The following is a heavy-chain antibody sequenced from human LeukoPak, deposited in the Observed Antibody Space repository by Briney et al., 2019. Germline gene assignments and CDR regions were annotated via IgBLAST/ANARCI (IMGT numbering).Heavy chain of an antibody. CDR1: GFTFDSFS. CDR2: VSHDGTTT. J-gene: IGHJ4*02. V-gene: IGHV3-30*04. Sequence: PGKSLRLSCAASGFTFDSFSLHWVRQAPGQGLEWVAVVSHDGTTTYSADSVTGRFTISRDNSKNTVFLQMNSLRPEDTSLYYCVRERWLRSFDSWGQGTLVVVSS. CDR3: VRERWLRSFDS. D-gene: IGHD5-12*01.